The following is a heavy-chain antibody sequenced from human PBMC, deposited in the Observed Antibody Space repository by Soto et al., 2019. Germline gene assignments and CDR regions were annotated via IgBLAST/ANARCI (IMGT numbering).Heavy chain of an antibody. CDR3: VREDILGARSFDY. CDR1: GFTFSNYA. D-gene: IGHD1-26*01. CDR2: ISSLSSPR. J-gene: IGHJ4*02. Sequence: GGPLRLSCATSGFTFSNYAMNWVRQARGKGLEWISYISSLSSPRYYAESVEGRFIISRDNAKNSLYLQMNSLRDEDTAVYFCVREDILGARSFDYWGQGTRVTVSS. V-gene: IGHV3-48*02.